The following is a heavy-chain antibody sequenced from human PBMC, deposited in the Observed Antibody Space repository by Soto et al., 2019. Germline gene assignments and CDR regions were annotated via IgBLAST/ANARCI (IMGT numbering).Heavy chain of an antibody. CDR3: ARDRGRYALDS. Sequence: QVQLVQSGAEVKKPGASVKVSCKASGYTFTSYGFSWVRQAPGQGLEWMGWISANNGNTNYAQKLQGRVTMTTDTPTSSADMELRRLRSDDTAVYYGARDRGRYALDSWGQGTLVTLSS. J-gene: IGHJ4*02. D-gene: IGHD1-26*01. CDR2: ISANNGNT. V-gene: IGHV1-18*01. CDR1: GYTFTSYG.